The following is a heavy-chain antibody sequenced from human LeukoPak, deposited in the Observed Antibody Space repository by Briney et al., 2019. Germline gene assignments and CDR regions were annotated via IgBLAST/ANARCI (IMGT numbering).Heavy chain of an antibody. CDR3: AREGRGYCGGDCYQYYFDY. CDR2: INHSGST. CDR1: GGSFSGYY. Sequence: NPSETLSLTCAVYGGSFSGYYWSWIRQPPGKGLEWIGEINHSGSTNYNPSLKSRVTISVDTSKNQFSLKLSSVTAADTAVYYCAREGRGYCGGDCYQYYFDYWGQGTLVTVSS. J-gene: IGHJ4*02. D-gene: IGHD2-21*02. V-gene: IGHV4-34*01.